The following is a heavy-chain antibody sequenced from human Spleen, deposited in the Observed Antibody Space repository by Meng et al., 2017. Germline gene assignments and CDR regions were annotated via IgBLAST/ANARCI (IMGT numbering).Heavy chain of an antibody. V-gene: IGHV3-53*01. J-gene: IGHJ4*02. Sequence: GESLKISCAASGLTVSTSYMGWVRQAPGKGLEWVSVIFGGDNTYYIDSVKGRFTITRDNSRNTLYLQMSSLRAEDTAVYYCVRDRGAAAADYWGQGTLVTVSS. D-gene: IGHD6-25*01. CDR2: IFGGDNT. CDR3: VRDRGAAAADY. CDR1: GLTVSTSY.